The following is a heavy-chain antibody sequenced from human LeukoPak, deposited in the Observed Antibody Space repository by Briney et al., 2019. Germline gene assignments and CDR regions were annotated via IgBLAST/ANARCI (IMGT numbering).Heavy chain of an antibody. D-gene: IGHD6-13*01. Sequence: ASVKVSCKASGYTFTSYYMHWVRQAPGQGLEWMGIINPSGGSTSYAQKFQGRVTMTRDTSTSTVYMELSSLRSEDTAVYYCARVASSSWYPNYGMDVWGQGTTVTVSS. V-gene: IGHV1-46*01. J-gene: IGHJ6*02. CDR1: GYTFTSYY. CDR3: ARVASSSWYPNYGMDV. CDR2: INPSGGST.